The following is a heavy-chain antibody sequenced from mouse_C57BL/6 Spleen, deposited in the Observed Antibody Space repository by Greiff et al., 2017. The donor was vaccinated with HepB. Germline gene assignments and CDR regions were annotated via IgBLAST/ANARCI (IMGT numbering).Heavy chain of an antibody. CDR2: IHPSDSDT. D-gene: IGHD3-3*01. V-gene: IGHV1-74*01. CDR3: AIEDGDVWFAY. J-gene: IGHJ3*01. CDR1: GYTFTSYW. Sequence: QVQLQQPGAELVKPGASVKVSCKASGYTFTSYWMHWVKQRPGQGLEWIGRIHPSDSDTNYNQKFKGKATLTVDKSSSTAYMQLSSLTSEDSAVYYCAIEDGDVWFAYWGQGTLVTVSA.